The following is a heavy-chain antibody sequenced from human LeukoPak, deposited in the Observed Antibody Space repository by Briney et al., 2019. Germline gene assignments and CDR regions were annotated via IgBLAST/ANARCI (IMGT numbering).Heavy chain of an antibody. CDR1: GGSISSYY. J-gene: IGHJ4*02. V-gene: IGHV4-34*01. Sequence: PSETLSLTCTVSGGSISSYYWSWIRQPPGKGLEWIGEINHSGSTNYNPSLKSRVTISVDTSKNQFSLKLSSVTAADTAVYYCARVRAAAGSDFDYRGQGTLVTVSS. D-gene: IGHD6-13*01. CDR2: INHSGST. CDR3: ARVRAAAGSDFDY.